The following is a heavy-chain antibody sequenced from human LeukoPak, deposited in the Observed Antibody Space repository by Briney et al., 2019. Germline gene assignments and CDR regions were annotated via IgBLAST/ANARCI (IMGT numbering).Heavy chain of an antibody. CDR3: ARSPHILTGENFDY. CDR1: GYTFTGYY. D-gene: IGHD3-9*01. V-gene: IGHV1-2*02. Sequence: AASVKVSCKASGYTFTGYYMHWVRQAPGQGLEWMGWINLKSGGTNYAQKFQGRVTMTRDTSISTAYMELSRLRSDDTAVYYCARSPHILTGENFDYWGQGTLVTVSS. J-gene: IGHJ4*02. CDR2: INLKSGGT.